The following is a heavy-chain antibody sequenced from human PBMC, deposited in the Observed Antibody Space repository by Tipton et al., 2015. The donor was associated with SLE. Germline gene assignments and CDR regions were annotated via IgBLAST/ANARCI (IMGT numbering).Heavy chain of an antibody. CDR2: IYSGGST. V-gene: IGHV3-66*02. Sequence: SLRLSCAASGFTVSSNYMSWVRQAPGKGLEWVSVIYSGGSTYYADSVKGRFTISRDNSKNTLYLQMNSLRAEDTAVYYCARFVVPYYFDYWGQGTLVTVSS. CDR1: GFTVSSNY. D-gene: IGHD2-21*01. J-gene: IGHJ4*02. CDR3: ARFVVPYYFDY.